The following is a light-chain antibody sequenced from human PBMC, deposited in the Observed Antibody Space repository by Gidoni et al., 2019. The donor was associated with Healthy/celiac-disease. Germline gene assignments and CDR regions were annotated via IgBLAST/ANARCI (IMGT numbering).Light chain of an antibody. CDR1: QSISSW. Sequence: DIQRTQYPSTLSASVGDRVTITCRASQSISSWLAWYQQKPGKAPKLLIYDASSLESGVPSRFSGSGSGTEFTLTISSLQPDDFATYYCQQYNSYSPTWTFGQXTKVEIK. J-gene: IGKJ1*01. CDR3: QQYNSYSPTWT. V-gene: IGKV1-5*01. CDR2: DAS.